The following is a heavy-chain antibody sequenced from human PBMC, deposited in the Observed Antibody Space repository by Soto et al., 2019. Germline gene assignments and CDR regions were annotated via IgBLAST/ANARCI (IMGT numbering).Heavy chain of an antibody. Sequence: QVHLVQSGAEVKKPGASVKVSCKGSGYGFTTYGITCVRQAPGQGLEWMAWISAHNGNTNYAQKLQGRVTVTRDTSTSTAYMELRSLRSDDTPVYYCTRGRYGDYWGQGALVTVSS. CDR3: TRGRYGDY. CDR1: GYGFTTYG. V-gene: IGHV1-18*01. D-gene: IGHD1-1*01. CDR2: ISAHNGNT. J-gene: IGHJ4*02.